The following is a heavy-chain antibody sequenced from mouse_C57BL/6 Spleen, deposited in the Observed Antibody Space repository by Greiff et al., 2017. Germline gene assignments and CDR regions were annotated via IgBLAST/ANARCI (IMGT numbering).Heavy chain of an antibody. CDR1: GYTFTSYW. V-gene: IGHV1-53*01. CDR3: ARGFGTTAYWYFDV. J-gene: IGHJ1*03. CDR2: INPSNGGT. D-gene: IGHD1-2*01. Sequence: VQLQQPGTELVKPGASVKLSCKASGYTFTSYWMHWVKQRPGQGLEWIGNINPSNGGTNYNEKFKSKATLTVDKSASTAYMQLSSLTSEDSAVYYCARGFGTTAYWYFDVWGTGTTVTVSS.